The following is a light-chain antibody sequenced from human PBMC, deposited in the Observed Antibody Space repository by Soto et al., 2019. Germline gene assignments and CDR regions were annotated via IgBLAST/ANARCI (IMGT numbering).Light chain of an antibody. CDR2: DAF. V-gene: IGKV1-33*01. Sequence: DIQMTQSPSSLSASVGDRVTITCQASQDINNFLHWFQQRPGKAPQLLIYDAFKLESGVSARFSGDGSGTHFTFTISSLQPEDIATYYCQQSTNIPYTFGQGTKVEIK. CDR1: QDINNF. CDR3: QQSTNIPYT. J-gene: IGKJ2*01.